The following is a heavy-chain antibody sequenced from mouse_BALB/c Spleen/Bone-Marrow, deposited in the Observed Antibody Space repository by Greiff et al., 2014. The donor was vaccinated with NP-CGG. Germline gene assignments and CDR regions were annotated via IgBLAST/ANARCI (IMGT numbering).Heavy chain of an antibody. CDR3: ARHRYDVGAMDY. Sequence: VQLQQSGPDLVAPSQSLSITCTVSGFSLTSYGVHWVRQPPRKGLEWLVVIWSDRSTTYNSALKSRLSISKDNSKSQVFLKMDSLKTDDTAMYYCARHRYDVGAMDYWGQGTSVTVSS. D-gene: IGHD2-12*01. CDR2: IWSDRST. V-gene: IGHV2-6-2*01. CDR1: GFSLTSYG. J-gene: IGHJ4*01.